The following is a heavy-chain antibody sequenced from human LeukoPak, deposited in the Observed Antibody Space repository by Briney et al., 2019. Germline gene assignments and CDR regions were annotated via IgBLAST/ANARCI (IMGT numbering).Heavy chain of an antibody. CDR3: ARVNQYYYDSSGRAFDI. V-gene: IGHV1-2*02. D-gene: IGHD3-22*01. J-gene: IGHJ3*02. Sequence: GASVKVSCKASGYTFTGYYMHWVRQAPGQGLEWMGWIHPNSGGTNYAQKFQGRVTMTRDTSISTAYMELSRLRSDDTAVYYCARVNQYYYDSSGRAFDIWGQGTMVTVSS. CDR1: GYTFTGYY. CDR2: IHPNSGGT.